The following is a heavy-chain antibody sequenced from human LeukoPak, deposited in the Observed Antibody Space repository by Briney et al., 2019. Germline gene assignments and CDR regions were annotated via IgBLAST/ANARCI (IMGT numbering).Heavy chain of an antibody. CDR3: ARDRSVWDDSSGYYDY. V-gene: IGHV1-46*01. CDR2: INPSGGST. D-gene: IGHD3-22*01. J-gene: IGHJ4*02. CDR1: GYTFTSYY. Sequence: ASVKVSCKASGYTFTSYYMHWVRQAPGQGLEWMGIINPSGGSTSYAQKFQGRVTMTRDTSTSTVYMELSSLRSEDTAAYYCARDRSVWDDSSGYYDYWGQGTLVTVSS.